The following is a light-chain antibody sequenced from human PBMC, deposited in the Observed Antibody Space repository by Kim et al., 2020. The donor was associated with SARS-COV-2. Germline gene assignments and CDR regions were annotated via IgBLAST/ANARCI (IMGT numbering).Light chain of an antibody. V-gene: IGLV1-44*01. CDR2: GSD. J-gene: IGLJ2*01. CDR1: SSNIRTNT. Sequence: GQRCTIACSGSSSNIRTNTVNWYQQIPGTAPKLLIYGSDQRPSGVSDRFSGSKSGTSASLAISGLQSEDEADYYCSSWDDILNGILFGGGTQLTVL. CDR3: SSWDDILNGIL.